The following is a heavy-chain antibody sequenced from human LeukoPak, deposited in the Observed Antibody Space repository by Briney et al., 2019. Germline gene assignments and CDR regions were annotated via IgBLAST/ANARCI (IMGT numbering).Heavy chain of an antibody. CDR1: GFGINTRA. CDR3: AKDHDSSGWPTFDC. CDR2: ITRGDGST. Sequence: PGGSLRLSCVASGFGINTRAMSWVRQAPGKGLEWVSAITRGDGSTYYADSVRGRFTISRDNSRNTVYMQMDSLRPEDTAVYYCAKDHDSSGWPTFDCWGQGTLVTVSS. D-gene: IGHD6-19*01. V-gene: IGHV3-23*01. J-gene: IGHJ4*02.